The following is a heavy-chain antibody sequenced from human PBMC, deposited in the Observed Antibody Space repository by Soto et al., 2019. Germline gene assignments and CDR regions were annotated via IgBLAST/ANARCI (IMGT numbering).Heavy chain of an antibody. Sequence: QVQLVQSGAEVKKPGASVTVSCKASGDSFNNDCVNWVLQAPVQGLECVGGIIPHFGPAKYPQKFQGRATITADTPTNKVFMELLSVTSDDTAIYYCARGALLDWHNYFALDVWGQGTSVTVSS. J-gene: IGHJ6*02. CDR2: IIPHFGPA. CDR3: ARGALLDWHNYFALDV. CDR1: GDSFNNDC. D-gene: IGHD3-9*01. V-gene: IGHV1-69*06.